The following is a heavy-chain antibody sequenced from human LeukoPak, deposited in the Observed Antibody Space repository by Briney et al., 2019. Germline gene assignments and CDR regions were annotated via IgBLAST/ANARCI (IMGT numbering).Heavy chain of an antibody. V-gene: IGHV3-30*02. CDR1: GFPFSSFG. CDR2: IWYDGNKK. D-gene: IGHD1-26*01. J-gene: IGHJ6*03. CDR3: AKGHSGNYYSYYMDV. Sequence: GGPLRLPCAASGFPFSSFGMHWVPQAPGKGLEWVTFIWYDGNKKYYADSVKGRFTISRDNSKNTLYLQMNSLRAEDTAVYYCAKGHSGNYYSYYMDVSTKGTTVTVSS.